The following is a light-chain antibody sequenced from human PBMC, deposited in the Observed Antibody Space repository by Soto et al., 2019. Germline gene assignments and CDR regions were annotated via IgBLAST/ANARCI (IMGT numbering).Light chain of an antibody. Sequence: SVLTQPPSASGTPGQRVTISCSGSSSNIGSNTVNWYQQLPGTAPKLLIYTNNQRPSGVPDRFSDSKSGTSASLAISGLQPEDEADYYCAAWDGSLQTWVFGGGTQLTVL. J-gene: IGLJ3*02. CDR3: AAWDGSLQTWV. CDR1: SSNIGSNT. V-gene: IGLV1-44*01. CDR2: TNN.